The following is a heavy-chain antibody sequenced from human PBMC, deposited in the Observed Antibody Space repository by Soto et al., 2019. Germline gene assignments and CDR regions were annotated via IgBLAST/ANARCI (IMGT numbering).Heavy chain of an antibody. Sequence: QVQLQQWGAGLLKPSETLSLTCAVYGGSFSGYYWSWIRQLPGKGLEWIGEINHSGSTNYNPSLKSRVTISVDTSKNQFSLKLSSVTAADAAVYYCARGGGPCSSTSCYGGGWFDPWGQGTLVTVSS. V-gene: IGHV4-34*01. CDR2: INHSGST. CDR3: ARGGGPCSSTSCYGGGWFDP. D-gene: IGHD2-2*01. J-gene: IGHJ5*02. CDR1: GGSFSGYY.